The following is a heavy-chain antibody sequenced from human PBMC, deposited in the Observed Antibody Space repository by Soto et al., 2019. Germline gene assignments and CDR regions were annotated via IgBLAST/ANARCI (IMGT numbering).Heavy chain of an antibody. CDR2: ISYDGSNK. V-gene: IGHV3-30*18. Sequence: QVQLVESGGGVVQPGRSLRLSCAASGFTFSSYGMHWVRQAPGKGLEWVAVISYDGSNKYYADSVKGRFTISRDNSKNTLYLQLNSLRGEDTAGDYCAKKALLYYYYHYYMDVWGKGTTVTVSS. J-gene: IGHJ6*03. CDR3: AKKALLYYYYHYYMDV. CDR1: GFTFSSYG. D-gene: IGHD2-8*01.